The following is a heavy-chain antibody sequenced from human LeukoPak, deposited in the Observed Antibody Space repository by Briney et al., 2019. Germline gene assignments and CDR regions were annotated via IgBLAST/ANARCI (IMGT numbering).Heavy chain of an antibody. CDR3: TTGRQQLVLEYFDY. D-gene: IGHD6-13*01. CDR2: IKSKTDGGTT. Sequence: GGSLRLSCAASGFAFSNAWMSWVRQAPGKGLEWVGRIKSKTDGGTTDYAAPVKGRFTISRDDSKNTLYLQMNSLKTEDTAVYYCTTGRQQLVLEYFDYWGQGTLVTVSS. J-gene: IGHJ4*02. V-gene: IGHV3-15*01. CDR1: GFAFSNAW.